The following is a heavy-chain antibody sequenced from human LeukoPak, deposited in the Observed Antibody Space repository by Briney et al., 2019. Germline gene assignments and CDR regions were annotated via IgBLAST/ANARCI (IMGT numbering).Heavy chain of an antibody. V-gene: IGHV1-2*02. Sequence: ASVKVSCKASGYTFTGYYMHWVRQAPGQGLEWMGWINPNSGGTNYAQKFQGRVTMTRDTSISTAYMELSRLRSDDTAVYYCARDRSLVVRGVRFWFDPWGQGTLVTVSS. CDR2: INPNSGGT. D-gene: IGHD3-10*01. CDR3: ARDRSLVVRGVRFWFDP. J-gene: IGHJ5*02. CDR1: GYTFTGYY.